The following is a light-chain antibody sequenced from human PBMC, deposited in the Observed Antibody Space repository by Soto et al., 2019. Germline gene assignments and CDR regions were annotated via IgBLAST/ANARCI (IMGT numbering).Light chain of an antibody. Sequence: EIVLTQSPATLSLSPGERATLSCRASQNIDSDLAWYQQRPGQPPRLLIYDASNRAPGIPARFSGSGSGTEFTLTISSLQSEDFAVYYCQQYNNWPPTFGQGTRLEIK. CDR1: QNIDSD. CDR3: QQYNNWPPT. CDR2: DAS. J-gene: IGKJ5*01. V-gene: IGKV3D-15*01.